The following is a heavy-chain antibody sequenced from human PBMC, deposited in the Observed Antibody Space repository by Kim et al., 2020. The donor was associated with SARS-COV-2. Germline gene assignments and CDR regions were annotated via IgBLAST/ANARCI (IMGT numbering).Heavy chain of an antibody. D-gene: IGHD3-10*01. J-gene: IGHJ6*02. V-gene: IGHV1-18*04. CDR2: ISAYNGNT. Sequence: ASVKVSCKASGYTFTSYGISWVRQAPGQGLEWMGWISAYNGNTNYAQKLQGRVTMTTDTSTSTAYMELRSLRSDDTAVYYCAGRTWPYGSGSYYNVGYYYYGMDVWGQGTTVTVSS. CDR3: AGRTWPYGSGSYYNVGYYYYGMDV. CDR1: GYTFTSYG.